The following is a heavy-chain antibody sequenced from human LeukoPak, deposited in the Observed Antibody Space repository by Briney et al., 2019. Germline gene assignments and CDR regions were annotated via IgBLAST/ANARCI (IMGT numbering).Heavy chain of an antibody. J-gene: IGHJ4*02. V-gene: IGHV3-30*18. CDR1: GFTFSSYG. CDR3: AKLFTHPDIAVAGEIFDY. Sequence: GRSLRLSCAASGFTFSSYGMHWVRQAPGKGLEWVAVISYDGSNKYYADSMKGRFTISRDNSKNTLYLQMNSLRAEDTAVYYCAKLFTHPDIAVAGEIFDYWGQGTLVTVSS. CDR2: ISYDGSNK. D-gene: IGHD6-19*01.